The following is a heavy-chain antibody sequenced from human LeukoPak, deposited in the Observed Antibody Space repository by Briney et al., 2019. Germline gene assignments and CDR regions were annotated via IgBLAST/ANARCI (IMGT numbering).Heavy chain of an antibody. D-gene: IGHD3-22*01. CDR3: ARHYYDSSGYDAFDI. Sequence: SETLSLTCAVSGGSISSSNWWSWVRQPPGKGLEWIGEIYHSGSTNYNPSLKSRVTISVDKSKNQFSLKLSSVTAADTAVYYCARHYYDSSGYDAFDIWGQGTMVTVSS. CDR2: IYHSGST. CDR1: GGSISSSNW. J-gene: IGHJ3*02. V-gene: IGHV4-4*02.